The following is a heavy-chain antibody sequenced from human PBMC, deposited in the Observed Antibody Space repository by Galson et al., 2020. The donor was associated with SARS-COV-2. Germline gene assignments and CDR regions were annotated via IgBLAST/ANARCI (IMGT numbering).Heavy chain of an antibody. CDR2: ITSTGSHT. D-gene: IGHD3-16*01. Sequence: NSGGSLRHPCAAPGFTYSTYAMNWVRQAPGKGLEWVSSITSTGSHTYYADSVKGRFTISRDNAENSLYLQMNSLRVEDTAVYYCTREFGSGKNLDYWGQGTLVTVSS. CDR3: TREFGSGKNLDY. CDR1: GFTYSTYA. J-gene: IGHJ4*02. V-gene: IGHV3-21*01.